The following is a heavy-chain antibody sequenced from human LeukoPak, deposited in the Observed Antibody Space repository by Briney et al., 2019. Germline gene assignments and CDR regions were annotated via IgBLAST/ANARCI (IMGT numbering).Heavy chain of an antibody. V-gene: IGHV3-30*18. J-gene: IGHJ4*02. CDR1: GFTFSNFG. CDR3: AKALAQWLVTSALDY. Sequence: GGSLRLSRAASGFTFSNFGMHWVRQAPGKGLEWVAVISYDGSNTYYADSVKGRATISRDNSKNTLFLQMNSLRPEDTAVYYCAKALAQWLVTSALDYWGQGTLVTVSS. CDR2: ISYDGSNT. D-gene: IGHD6-19*01.